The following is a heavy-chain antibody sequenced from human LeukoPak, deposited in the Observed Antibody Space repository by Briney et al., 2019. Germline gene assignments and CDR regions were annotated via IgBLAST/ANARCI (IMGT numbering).Heavy chain of an antibody. CDR2: ISSSSTTI. CDR1: GFTFNTYI. Sequence: GGSLRLSCAASGFTFNTYIMNWVRQAPGKGLEWVAYISSSSTTIYYADSVKGRFTISRDNAKNSLFLQMNNLRAEDTAVYYCAKNHYYGVLGLFQNWGQGTLVTVSS. D-gene: IGHD3-10*01. CDR3: AKNHYYGVLGLFQN. J-gene: IGHJ1*01. V-gene: IGHV3-48*01.